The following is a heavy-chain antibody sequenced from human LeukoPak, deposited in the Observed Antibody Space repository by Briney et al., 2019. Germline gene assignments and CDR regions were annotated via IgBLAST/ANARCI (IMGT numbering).Heavy chain of an antibody. Sequence: SETLSLTCTVSGGSISSGSYYWSWIRQPAGKGLEWIGRIYTSGSTNYNPSLKSRVTISVDTSKNQFSLKLSSVTAADTAVYYCARGRNVRSSLGTDTVDYWGQGTLVTVSS. V-gene: IGHV4-61*02. D-gene: IGHD6-13*01. CDR1: GGSISSGSYY. J-gene: IGHJ4*02. CDR3: ARGRNVRSSLGTDTVDY. CDR2: IYTSGST.